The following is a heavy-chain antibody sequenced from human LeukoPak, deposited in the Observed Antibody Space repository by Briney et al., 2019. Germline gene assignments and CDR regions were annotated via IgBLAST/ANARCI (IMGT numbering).Heavy chain of an antibody. Sequence: GGSLRLSCAASGFTLVDHGTGWVRRVPGKGLEWVSGINWNGGSTGYVDSVKGRFTISRDNAKNSLYLQMNSLRAEDTALYYCARYYDSSGRYPLIDYWGQGTLVTVSS. CDR1: GFTLVDHG. V-gene: IGHV3-20*04. CDR2: INWNGGST. CDR3: ARYYDSSGRYPLIDY. J-gene: IGHJ4*02. D-gene: IGHD3-22*01.